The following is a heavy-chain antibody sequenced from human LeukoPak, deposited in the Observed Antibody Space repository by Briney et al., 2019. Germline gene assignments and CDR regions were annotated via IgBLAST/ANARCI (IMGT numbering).Heavy chain of an antibody. V-gene: IGHV4-59*01. D-gene: IGHD3-22*01. CDR3: ARFSYDSSGSNHYFDY. CDR2: IYYSGST. Sequence: PSETLSLTSTVSGGSISSYYWSWIRQPPGKGLEWIGYIYYSGSTNYNPSLKSRVTISVDTSKNQFSLKLSSVTTADTAVYYCARFSYDSSGSNHYFDYWGQGTLVTVSS. CDR1: GGSISSYY. J-gene: IGHJ4*02.